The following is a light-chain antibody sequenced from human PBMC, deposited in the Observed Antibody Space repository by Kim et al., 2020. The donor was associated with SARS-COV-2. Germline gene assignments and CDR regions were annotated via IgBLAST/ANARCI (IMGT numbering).Light chain of an antibody. CDR2: QDS. J-gene: IGLJ3*02. Sequence: TVTLYCTRRSGNIATNYVQWYQQRPGSAPTTVIFQDSDRPSGVPDRFSGSIDSSSNSASLTISGLKTEDEADYYCQSYDSNNNWVFGGGTKVSVL. CDR3: QSYDSNNNWV. V-gene: IGLV6-57*03. CDR1: SGNIATNY.